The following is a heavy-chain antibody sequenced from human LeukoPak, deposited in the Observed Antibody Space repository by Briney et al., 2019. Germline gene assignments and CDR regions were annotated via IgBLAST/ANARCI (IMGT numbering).Heavy chain of an antibody. D-gene: IGHD5-12*01. CDR2: ISYSGST. J-gene: IGHJ5*02. V-gene: IGHV4-59*01. Sequence: SETLSLTCTVSGGSISGFYWSWIRQPPGKGLEWIGYISYSGSTNYNPSLKSRVTISVDTSKHQFSLKLRSVTAADTAVYYCARGGSGYDWFDPWGQGTLVTVSS. CDR3: ARGGSGYDWFDP. CDR1: GGSISGFY.